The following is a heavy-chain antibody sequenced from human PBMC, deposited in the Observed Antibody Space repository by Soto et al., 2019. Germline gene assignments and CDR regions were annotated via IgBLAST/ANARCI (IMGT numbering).Heavy chain of an antibody. CDR1: GFTFSTYP. Sequence: ESGGGLVQPGGSLRLSCAASGFTFSTYPMTWVRQAPGKGLAWVSSIHGSGESTYYADSVKGRFTISRDNSKNTLYLEMDSLRANDTAVYFCARRSSGSYYAAFDVWGQGTVVTVSS. D-gene: IGHD1-26*01. CDR3: ARRSSGSYYAAFDV. V-gene: IGHV3-23*01. CDR2: IHGSGEST. J-gene: IGHJ3*01.